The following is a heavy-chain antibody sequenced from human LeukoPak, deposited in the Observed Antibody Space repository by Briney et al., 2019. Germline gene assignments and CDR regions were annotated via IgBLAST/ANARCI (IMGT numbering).Heavy chain of an antibody. CDR1: GGSLSSSSYY. CDR3: ARREYYGSGSYNWFDP. D-gene: IGHD3-10*01. J-gene: IGHJ5*02. Sequence: SETLSLTCTVSGGSLSSSSYYWGWIRQPPGKGLEWIGSIYYSGSTYYNPSLKSRVTISVDTSKNQFSLKLSSVTAADTAVYYCARREYYGSGSYNWFDPWGQGTLVTVSS. CDR2: IYYSGST. V-gene: IGHV4-39*01.